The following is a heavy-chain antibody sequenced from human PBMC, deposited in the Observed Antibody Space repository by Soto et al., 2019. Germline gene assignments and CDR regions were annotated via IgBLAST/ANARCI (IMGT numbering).Heavy chain of an antibody. V-gene: IGHV4-59*01. CDR1: GGSISTYY. D-gene: IGHD3-16*01. CDR3: ARASSCAYDICAFDP. J-gene: IGHJ5*02. Sequence: SETLSLTYTVSGGSISTYYWSWIRQPPGKGLEWIGFIYYTGSTNYNPSLKSRVTLSLDTSKNQFSLKLSSVTAADTAVYYCARASSCAYDICAFDPWGQGTLVTVSS. CDR2: IYYTGST.